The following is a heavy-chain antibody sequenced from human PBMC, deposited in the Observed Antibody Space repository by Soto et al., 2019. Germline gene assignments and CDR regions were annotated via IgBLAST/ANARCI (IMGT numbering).Heavy chain of an antibody. CDR2: IIPIFGTA. CDR1: GGTFSSYA. Sequence: SSVKVSCKASGGTFSSYAISWVRQAPGQGLEWMGGIIPIFGTANYAQKFQGRVTITADESTSTAYMELSSLRSEDTAVYYCASRTPSNEVRGYPYYYYCIYVWG. V-gene: IGHV1-69*13. CDR3: ASRTPSNEVRGYPYYYYCIYV. J-gene: IGHJ6*02. D-gene: IGHD3-10*01.